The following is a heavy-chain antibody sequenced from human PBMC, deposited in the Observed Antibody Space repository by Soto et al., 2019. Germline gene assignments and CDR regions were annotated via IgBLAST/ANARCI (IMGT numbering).Heavy chain of an antibody. J-gene: IGHJ6*02. CDR1: GDSVGNGPYY. V-gene: IGHV4-61*01. CDR2: IYYSGST. D-gene: IGHD1-26*01. Sequence: QVRLQESGPGLVKPSETLSLSCLVSGDSVGNGPYYWSWIRQSPGEGLEWIAYIYYSGSTNVNPSLESRVNISIDMSKNHFFLELRSVTAADAAVYFWARVGSSCHSGGCYYYYGLGVWGQGTTVAISS. CDR3: ARVGSSCHSGGCYYYYGLGV.